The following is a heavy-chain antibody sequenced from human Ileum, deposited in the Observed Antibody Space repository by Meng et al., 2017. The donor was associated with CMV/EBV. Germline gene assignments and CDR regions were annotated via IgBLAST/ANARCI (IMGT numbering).Heavy chain of an antibody. D-gene: IGHD3-22*01. CDR3: ARAISGHYYVP. J-gene: IGHJ1*01. Sequence: QVQQQESGPGLVKPSQTLSLTCTVSGGSISSGDYYWSWIREPPGKGLEWIGYINYRGTTYYNPSLKSRLTISVDTSNNQFSLILSSVTAADTALYYCARAISGHYYVPWGQGTLVTVS. V-gene: IGHV4-30-4*08. CDR2: INYRGTT. CDR1: GGSISSGDYY.